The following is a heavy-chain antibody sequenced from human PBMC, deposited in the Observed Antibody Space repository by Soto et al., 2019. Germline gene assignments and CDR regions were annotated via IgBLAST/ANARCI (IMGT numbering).Heavy chain of an antibody. CDR3: ARDQDYDSSGLDY. CDR2: IWYDGSNK. J-gene: IGHJ4*02. D-gene: IGHD3-22*01. Sequence: GGSLRLSCAASGFTFSSYGMHWVRQAPGKGLEWVAVIWYDGSNKYYADSVKGRFTISRDNSKNTLYLQMNSLRAEDTAVYYCARDQDYDSSGLDYWGQGTLVTVSS. V-gene: IGHV3-33*01. CDR1: GFTFSSYG.